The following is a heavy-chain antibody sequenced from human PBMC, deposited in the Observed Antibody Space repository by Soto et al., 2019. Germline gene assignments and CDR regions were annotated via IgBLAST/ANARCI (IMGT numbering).Heavy chain of an antibody. CDR3: ASSGSSPCLEIWFPPFYY. D-gene: IGHD3-10*01. Sequence: QVQLVQSGAEVKKPGASVKVSCKASGYTFTSYAMHWVRQAPGQRLEWMGWINAGNGNTKYSQKFQGRFTITRDTTARTAYMELSSLRSQDTAVYYCASSGSSPCLEIWFPPFYYWGQGTLVTVSS. CDR2: INAGNGNT. J-gene: IGHJ4*02. V-gene: IGHV1-3*01. CDR1: GYTFTSYA.